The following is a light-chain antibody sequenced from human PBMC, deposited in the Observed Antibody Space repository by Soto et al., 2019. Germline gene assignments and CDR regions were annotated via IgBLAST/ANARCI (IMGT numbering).Light chain of an antibody. CDR1: RSVSTD. CDR3: QQYGDWPPWT. V-gene: IGKV3-15*01. J-gene: IGKJ1*01. Sequence: DIVMTQSPATLSVSPGESATLSCRASRSVSTDFAWYQQKPGQAPRLLIYGASTRATGIPARFSGSGSGTEFTLTISSLQSEDFAVYHCQQYGDWPPWTFGQGTKVEIK. CDR2: GAS.